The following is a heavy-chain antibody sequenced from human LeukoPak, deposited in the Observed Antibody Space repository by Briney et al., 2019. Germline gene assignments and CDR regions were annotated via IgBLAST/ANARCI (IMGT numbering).Heavy chain of an antibody. V-gene: IGHV4-30-4*01. CDR2: IYYSGST. J-gene: IGHJ4*02. CDR1: GGSISSGDYY. CDR3: ARAAAAILVNY. Sequence: SETLSLTCTVSGGSISSGDYYWSWIRQPPGTGLKWIGYIYYSGSTYYNPSLKSRVTISVDTSKNQFSLKLSSVTAADTAVYYCARAAAAILVNYWGQGTLVTVSS. D-gene: IGHD6-13*01.